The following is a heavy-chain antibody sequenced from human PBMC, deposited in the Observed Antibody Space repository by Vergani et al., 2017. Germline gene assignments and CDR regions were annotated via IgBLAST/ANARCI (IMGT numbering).Heavy chain of an antibody. Sequence: QVQLQESGPGLVKPSETLSLTCTVSGGSISSYYWSWIRQPPGKGLEWIGYIYYSGSTNYNPSLKSRVTISVDTSKNQFSLKLSSVTAADTAVYDCARVSVGTVAVLWGQGTLVTVSS. V-gene: IGHV4-59*01. D-gene: IGHD6-19*01. CDR3: ARVSVGTVAVL. CDR1: GGSISSYY. J-gene: IGHJ4*02. CDR2: IYYSGST.